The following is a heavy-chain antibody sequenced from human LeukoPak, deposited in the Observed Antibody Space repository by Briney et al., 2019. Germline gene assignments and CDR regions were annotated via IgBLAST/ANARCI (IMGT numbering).Heavy chain of an antibody. D-gene: IGHD3-10*01. J-gene: IGHJ5*02. CDR2: NSAYNGNT. Sequence: ASVKVSCKASGYTFTSYGISWVRRAPGQGLEWMGWNSAYNGNTNYAQKLQGRVTMTTDTSTSTAYMELRSLRSDDTAVYYCARDPRGYYYGSGSSNWFDPWGQGTLVTVSS. V-gene: IGHV1-18*01. CDR3: ARDPRGYYYGSGSSNWFDP. CDR1: GYTFTSYG.